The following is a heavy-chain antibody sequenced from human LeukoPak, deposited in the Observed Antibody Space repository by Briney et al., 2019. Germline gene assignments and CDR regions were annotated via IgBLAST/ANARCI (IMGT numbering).Heavy chain of an antibody. CDR2: IRYDGSYK. CDR3: EKDHGRYCARSGCHALFYFDH. D-gene: IGHD1-26*01. CDR1: RFSSRSLG. V-gene: IGHV3-30*02. Sequence: GGSLTLSCTASRFSSRSLGTHCVRQAPGKGLEWVAFIRYDGSYKYHVDSVKGRFTVSRDNSKNTPNLQMNSLRPEHTSVYYCEKDHGRYCARSGCHALFYFDHWGQGTLITVPS. J-gene: IGHJ4*02.